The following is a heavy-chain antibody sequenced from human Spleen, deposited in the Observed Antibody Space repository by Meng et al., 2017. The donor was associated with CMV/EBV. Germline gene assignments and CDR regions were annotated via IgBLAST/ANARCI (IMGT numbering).Heavy chain of an antibody. CDR1: GFTFSSYS. D-gene: IGHD3-22*01. CDR2: ISSSSSYI. V-gene: IGHV3-21*01. J-gene: IGHJ4*02. Sequence: GGSLRLSCAASGFTFSSYSMNWVRQAPGKGLEWVSSISSSSSYIYYADSVKGRFTISRDNAKNSLYLQMNSLRAEDTAVYYCAREFNYYDSSGYLWDWGQGTLDTVSS. CDR3: AREFNYYDSSGYLWD.